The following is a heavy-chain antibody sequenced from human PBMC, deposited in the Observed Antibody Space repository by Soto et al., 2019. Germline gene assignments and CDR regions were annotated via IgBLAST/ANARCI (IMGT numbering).Heavy chain of an antibody. CDR3: AKRFAPPDGDLFGRPKY. CDR2: ISGGGDTT. V-gene: IGHV3-23*01. J-gene: IGHJ4*02. D-gene: IGHD3-10*02. Sequence: EVQVLESGGGMVQPGGSLRLSCAASGFTFTHCAMTWVRQAQGKGLEWVSGISGGGDTTYYADSVKGRFTISRDNSRNKVYLQMNRLRADDTDLYYCAKRFAPPDGDLFGRPKYWGQGTLVTVSA. CDR1: GFTFTHCA.